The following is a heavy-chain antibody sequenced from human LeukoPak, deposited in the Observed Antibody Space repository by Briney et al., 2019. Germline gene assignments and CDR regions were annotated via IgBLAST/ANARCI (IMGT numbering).Heavy chain of an antibody. J-gene: IGHJ6*02. Sequence: SETLSLTCTVSGGSIISSNYYWGWIRQPPGKGLEWIGQIYYSGSIYYIPSLNRRVTLSVDTSKNQFSLKVSSVTAADTAVYYCARHYDFWSNYRYYYYGMDVWGQGTTVTVSS. CDR2: IYYSGSI. CDR3: ARHYDFWSNYRYYYYGMDV. D-gene: IGHD3-3*01. CDR1: GGSIISSNYY. V-gene: IGHV4-39*01.